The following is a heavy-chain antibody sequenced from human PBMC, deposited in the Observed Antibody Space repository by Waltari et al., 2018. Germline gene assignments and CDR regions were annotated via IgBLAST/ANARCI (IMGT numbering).Heavy chain of an antibody. Sequence: EVKPVQSGAEVKKSGESLKISCQGSGYSFNIHWIAWMRQMPGKGLEWMGFIYPSDSDTRYSPSFQGQVNISVDKSTNTAYLQWRSLKASDTAMYYCARRVRGKYNWFDPWGQGTQVTVSS. CDR1: GYSFNIHW. V-gene: IGHV5-51*01. D-gene: IGHD1-26*01. J-gene: IGHJ5*02. CDR3: ARRVRGKYNWFDP. CDR2: IYPSDSDT.